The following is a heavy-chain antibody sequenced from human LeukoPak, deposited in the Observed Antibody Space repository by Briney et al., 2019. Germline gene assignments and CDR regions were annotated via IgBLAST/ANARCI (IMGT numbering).Heavy chain of an antibody. CDR3: AGPWDQVGFDP. V-gene: IGHV1-2*02. Sequence: ASVKVSCKASAYTFTRYFIHWVRQAPGQGPEWMGWIFPKTGGTSYAQKFQGRVTMTRDTSISTAYMELIGLRSDDTAVYYCAGPWDQVGFDPWGQGTLVTVSS. CDR2: IFPKTGGT. J-gene: IGHJ5*02. D-gene: IGHD1-26*01. CDR1: AYTFTRYF.